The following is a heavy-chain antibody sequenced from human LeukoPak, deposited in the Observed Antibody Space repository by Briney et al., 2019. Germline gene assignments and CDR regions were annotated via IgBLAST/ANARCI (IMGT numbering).Heavy chain of an antibody. CDR2: IIPIFGTA. J-gene: IGHJ4*02. V-gene: IGHV1-69*13. D-gene: IGHD2-2*01. CDR1: GGTFSSYA. CDR3: ARGRQRYCSSTSCYLGDY. Sequence: GASVKVSCKASGGTFSSYAISWVRQAPGQGLEWMGAIIPIFGTANYAQKFQGRVTITADESTSTAYMELSSLRSEDTAVYYCARGRQRYCSSTSCYLGDYWGQGTLVTVSS.